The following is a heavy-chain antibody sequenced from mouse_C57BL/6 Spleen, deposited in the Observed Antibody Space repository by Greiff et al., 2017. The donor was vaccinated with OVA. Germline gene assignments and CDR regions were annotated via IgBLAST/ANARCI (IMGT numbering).Heavy chain of an antibody. CDR3: ARQGTTVDWYFDV. CDR2: ISSGGSYT. V-gene: IGHV5-6*01. Sequence: EVKLMESGGDLVKPGGSLKLSCTASGFTFSSYGMSWVRQTPDKRLEWVATISSGGSYTYYPDSVKGRFTISRDNAKNTLYLQMSSLKSEDTAMYYCARQGTTVDWYFDVWGTGTTVTVSS. D-gene: IGHD1-1*01. CDR1: GFTFSSYG. J-gene: IGHJ1*03.